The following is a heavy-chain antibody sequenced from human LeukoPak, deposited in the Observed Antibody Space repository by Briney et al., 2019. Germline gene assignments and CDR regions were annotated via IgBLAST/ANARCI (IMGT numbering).Heavy chain of an antibody. D-gene: IGHD3-9*01. Sequence: SETLSLTCTVSGGSISSGDYYWSWIRQPPGKGLEWIGYIYYSGSTNYNPSLKSRVTISVDTSKNQFSLKLSSVTAADTAVYYCARGDYDILTGYYHLAYYFDYWGQGTLVTVSS. V-gene: IGHV4-61*08. CDR2: IYYSGST. CDR3: ARGDYDILTGYYHLAYYFDY. J-gene: IGHJ4*02. CDR1: GGSISSGDYY.